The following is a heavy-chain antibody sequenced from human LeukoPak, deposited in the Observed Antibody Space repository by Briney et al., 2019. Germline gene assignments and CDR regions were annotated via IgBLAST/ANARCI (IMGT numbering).Heavy chain of an antibody. CDR3: ASGAEGYVFDP. D-gene: IGHD2-2*01. CDR2: ISSSGSTI. V-gene: IGHV3-11*04. CDR1: GFTFSDYY. J-gene: IGHJ5*02. Sequence: PGGSLRLSRAASGFTFSDYYMSWIRKAPGKGLEWVSYISSSGSTIYYADSVKGRFTISRDNAKNSLYLQVNSLRAEDTAVYYCASGAEGYVFDPWGQGTLVTVSS.